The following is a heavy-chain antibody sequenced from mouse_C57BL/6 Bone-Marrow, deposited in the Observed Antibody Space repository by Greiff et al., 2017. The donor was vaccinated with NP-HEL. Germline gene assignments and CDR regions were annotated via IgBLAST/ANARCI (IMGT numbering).Heavy chain of an antibody. CDR3: ASSSIYYDYDWFAY. J-gene: IGHJ3*01. V-gene: IGHV1-39*01. CDR2: INPNYGNT. Sequence: EVQLQQSGPELVKPGASVKISCKASGYSFTDYNMNWVKQSNGKSLEWIGVINPNYGNTSYNQKFKGKATLTVDKSSSTAYMQLNSLTSKDSAVYYCASSSIYYDYDWFAYWGQGTLVTVSA. CDR1: GYSFTDYN. D-gene: IGHD2-4*01.